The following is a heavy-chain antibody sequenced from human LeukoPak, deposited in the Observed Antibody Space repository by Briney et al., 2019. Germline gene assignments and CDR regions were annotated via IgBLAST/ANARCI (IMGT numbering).Heavy chain of an antibody. J-gene: IGHJ4*02. V-gene: IGHV3-33*01. D-gene: IGHD5-12*01. CDR2: IWYDGSNK. CDR3: ARGYSGYDSAYYFDY. CDR1: GFTFSSYG. Sequence: GGSLRLSCAASGFTFSSYGMHWVRQAPGEGLEWVAVIWYDGSNKYYADSVKGRFTISRDNSKNTLYLQMNSLRAEDTAVYYCARGYSGYDSAYYFDYWGQGTLVTVSP.